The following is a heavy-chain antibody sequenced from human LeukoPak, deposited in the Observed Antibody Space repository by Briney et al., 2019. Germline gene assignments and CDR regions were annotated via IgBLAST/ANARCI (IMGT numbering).Heavy chain of an antibody. CDR3: STLWYGA. CDR1: GFTFSSYE. CDR2: IKSKTDGGTS. D-gene: IGHD3-10*01. J-gene: IGHJ5*02. Sequence: GGSLRLSCAASGFTFSSYEMNWVRQAPGKGLEWVGRIKSKTDGGTSDYAAPVTGRFTISRDDSKSTLYLEMNSLKTEDTGVYYCSTLWYGAWGQGTLVTVSS. V-gene: IGHV3-15*01.